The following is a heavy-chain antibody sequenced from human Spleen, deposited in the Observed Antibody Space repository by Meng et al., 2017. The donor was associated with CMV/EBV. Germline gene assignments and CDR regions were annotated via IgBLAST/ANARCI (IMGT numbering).Heavy chain of an antibody. CDR3: ARGVGELLGWEMGY. V-gene: IGHV3-74*01. J-gene: IGHJ4*02. CDR1: GIPLSRHW. D-gene: IGHD3-10*01. CDR2: ISSDRDIVNDRDST. Sequence: ELKLVESGGGLVQPGXXXXLSWAASGIPLSRHWMHWVRQAPGKGLVWVSRISSDRDIVNDRDSTSYADSVKGRFTISRDDAKNTLYLQMSSLRVEDTAVYYCARGVGELLGWEMGYWGQGALVTVSS.